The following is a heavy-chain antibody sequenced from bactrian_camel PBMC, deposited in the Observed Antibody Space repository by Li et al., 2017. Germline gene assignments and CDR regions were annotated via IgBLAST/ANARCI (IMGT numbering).Heavy chain of an antibody. D-gene: IGHD1*01. CDR1: GDSYSSYC. J-gene: IGHJ4*01. V-gene: IGHV3S55*01. CDR2: LDNVGST. Sequence: HVQLVESGGGSVRAGGSLRLSCVRSGDSYSSYCMGWFRQAPGKEREGVAVLDNVGSTNYADSVKGRFTISKDNAKNTLYLQMNSLKPEDTAVYYCAATGQMLSVAGCRTQGTQVTVS.